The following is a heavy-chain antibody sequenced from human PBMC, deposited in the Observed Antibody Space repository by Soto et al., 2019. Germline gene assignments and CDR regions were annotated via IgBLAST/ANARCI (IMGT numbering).Heavy chain of an antibody. CDR2: IYYSGST. J-gene: IGHJ4*02. D-gene: IGHD6-19*01. CDR1: GGSVSRGSYY. Sequence: QVQLQESGPGLVKPSETLSLTCTVSGGSVSRGSYYWSWIRQPPGKGLEWIGHIYYSGSTNYNPSLKSRVTMSLDTSKNQFSLKLTSVNAADTAVYYCARIKLDSSGWWFDYWGQGTLVTVSS. V-gene: IGHV4-61*01. CDR3: ARIKLDSSGWWFDY.